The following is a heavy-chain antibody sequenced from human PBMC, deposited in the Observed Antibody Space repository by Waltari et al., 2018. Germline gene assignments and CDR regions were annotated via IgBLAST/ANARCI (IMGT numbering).Heavy chain of an antibody. J-gene: IGHJ5*02. V-gene: IGHV3-48*03. Sequence: EVQLVESGGGLVQRGGSVRLSCAAAGFTFSSYELHWVRQAPGKGLELVSYISSSGSTIYYADSVKGRFTISRDNAKNSLYLQMNSLRAEDTAVYYCAREALFISWGQGTLVTVSS. CDR3: AREALFIS. CDR2: ISSSGSTI. CDR1: GFTFSSYE.